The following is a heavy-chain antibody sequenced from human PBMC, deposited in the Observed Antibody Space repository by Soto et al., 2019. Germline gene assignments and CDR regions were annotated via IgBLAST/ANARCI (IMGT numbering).Heavy chain of an antibody. CDR2: INYSGST. CDR1: GASIISSSYY. J-gene: IGHJ5*02. D-gene: IGHD6-19*01. V-gene: IGHV4-39*02. CDR3: ARERLAVAGKGGWFDP. Sequence: SETLSLTCTVSGASIISSSYYWGWIRQPPGKGLEWIGSINYSGSTYYNPSLKSRVTISADTSKNQSSLKLRSVTAADTAVYYCARERLAVAGKGGWFDPWGQETLVTVSS.